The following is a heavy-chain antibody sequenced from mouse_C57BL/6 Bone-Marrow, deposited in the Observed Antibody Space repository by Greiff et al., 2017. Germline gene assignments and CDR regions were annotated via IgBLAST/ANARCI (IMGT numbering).Heavy chain of an antibody. D-gene: IGHD1-1*01. V-gene: IGHV5-4*01. CDR2: ISDGGSYT. J-gene: IGHJ3*01. Sequence: EVQRVESGGGLVKPGGSLKLSCAASGFTFSSYAMSWVRQTPEKRLEWVATISDGGSYTYYPDNVKGRFTISRDNAKNNLYLQMSHLKSEDTAMYYCARDLLPVGFAYWGQGTRVTVSA. CDR1: GFTFSSYA. CDR3: ARDLLPVGFAY.